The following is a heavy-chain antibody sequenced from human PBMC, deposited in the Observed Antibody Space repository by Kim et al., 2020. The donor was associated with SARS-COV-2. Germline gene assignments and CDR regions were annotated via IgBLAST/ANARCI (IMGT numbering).Heavy chain of an antibody. J-gene: IGHJ4*01. V-gene: IGHV3-7*01. CDR2: IKEDGSEK. D-gene: IGHD6-19*01. CDR3: ARDIPAESSGWTSAFDY. CDR1: GFTFSRYW. Sequence: GGSLRLSCAASGFTFSRYWMTWVRQAPGRGLEWVANIKEDGSEKNHVDSVKGRFTISRDNAKNSLHLQMNSLRAEDTAIYYCARDIPAESSGWTSAFDY.